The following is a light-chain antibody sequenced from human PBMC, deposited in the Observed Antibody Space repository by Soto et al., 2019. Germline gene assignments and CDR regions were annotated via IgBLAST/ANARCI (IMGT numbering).Light chain of an antibody. CDR2: AAS. Sequence: DIQMTQSPSSLSASVGDRVTITCRASQSINSYLNWYQQKPGKAPELLIHAASGLQSGVPSRFSGRGSGTDFTLTISSLQPEDFATYYCQQSYSTPFPFGPGTKVDIK. J-gene: IGKJ3*01. CDR3: QQSYSTPFP. V-gene: IGKV1-39*01. CDR1: QSINSY.